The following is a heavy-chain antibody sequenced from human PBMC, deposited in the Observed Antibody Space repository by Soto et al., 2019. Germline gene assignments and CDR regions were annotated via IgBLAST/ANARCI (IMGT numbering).Heavy chain of an antibody. Sequence: GGSLRLSCAASGSTFRSYGIHWVRQAPGKGLQWVATISFDGSNTHYVDSVQGRFTISRDNSENTLYLQMNSVRAEDTAIYYCARDPYSGSDGYYFDYWGQGT. CDR2: ISFDGSNT. CDR3: ARDPYSGSDGYYFDY. J-gene: IGHJ4*02. CDR1: GSTFRSYG. V-gene: IGHV3-30*03. D-gene: IGHD1-26*01.